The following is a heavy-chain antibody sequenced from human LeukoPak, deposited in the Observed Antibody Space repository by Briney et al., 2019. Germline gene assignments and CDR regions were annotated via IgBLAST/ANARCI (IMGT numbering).Heavy chain of an antibody. D-gene: IGHD3-10*01. CDR2: ISSDSRTI. V-gene: IGHV3-48*02. Sequence: GSLRLSCAASGFTFSSYSMNWVRQAPGKGLEWVSYISSDSRTIYYADSVKGRFTISRDNAKNSLYLQMKSLRDEDTAVYYCARYGSGTSYITNYFDYWGQGTLVTVSS. CDR1: GFTFSSYS. CDR3: ARYGSGTSYITNYFDY. J-gene: IGHJ4*02.